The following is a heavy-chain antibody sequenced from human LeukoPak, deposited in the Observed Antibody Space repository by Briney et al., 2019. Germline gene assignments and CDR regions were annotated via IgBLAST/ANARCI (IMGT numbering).Heavy chain of an antibody. Sequence: ASVKVSCKASGYTFTSYDINWVRQATGQGLEWMGWMNPNSGNTGYAQKFQGRVTITRNTSISTAYMELSSLRPEDTAVYYCARGYDSSGYSDRDAFDIWGQGTMVTVSS. CDR1: GYTFTSYD. J-gene: IGHJ3*02. CDR2: MNPNSGNT. V-gene: IGHV1-8*03. D-gene: IGHD3-22*01. CDR3: ARGYDSSGYSDRDAFDI.